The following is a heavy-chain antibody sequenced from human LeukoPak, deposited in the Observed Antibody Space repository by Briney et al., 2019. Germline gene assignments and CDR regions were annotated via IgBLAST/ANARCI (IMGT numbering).Heavy chain of an antibody. CDR3: ARLPIVGATDY. D-gene: IGHD1-26*01. CDR2: IYYSGST. V-gene: IGHV4-61*08. CDR1: GGSISSGGYY. Sequence: PSQTLSLTCTVSGGSISSGGYYWSWIRQPPGKGLEWIGYIYYSGSTNYNPSLKSRVTISVDTSKNQFSLKLSSVTAADTAVYYCARLPIVGATDYWGQGTLVTVSS. J-gene: IGHJ4*02.